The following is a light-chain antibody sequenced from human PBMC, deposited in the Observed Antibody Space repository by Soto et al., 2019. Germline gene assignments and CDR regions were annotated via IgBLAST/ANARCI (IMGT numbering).Light chain of an antibody. CDR1: QSVSSSY. J-gene: IGKJ5*01. Sequence: EIVLTQSPRTLSLSPGERVTLSCRASQSVSSSYLAWYQQKPGQAPRLLIYGASSRATGIPDRFSGSGSGTDFTLTISRLEPEDFAVYYCQQYGSSLSITFGQGTRLENK. V-gene: IGKV3-20*01. CDR2: GAS. CDR3: QQYGSSLSIT.